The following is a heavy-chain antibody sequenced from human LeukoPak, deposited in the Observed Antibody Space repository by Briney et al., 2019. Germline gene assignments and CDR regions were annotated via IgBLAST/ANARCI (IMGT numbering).Heavy chain of an antibody. CDR1: GFTFSSYS. Sequence: GRSLRLSCAASGFTFSSYSMNWVRQAPGKGLEWVSSISSSSSYIYYADSVKGRFTISRDNAKNSLYLQMNSLRAEDTAVYYCARTLYCSGGSCQPYYYYYYGMDVWGQGTTVTVSS. V-gene: IGHV3-21*01. J-gene: IGHJ6*02. CDR3: ARTLYCSGGSCQPYYYYYYGMDV. D-gene: IGHD2-15*01. CDR2: ISSSSSYI.